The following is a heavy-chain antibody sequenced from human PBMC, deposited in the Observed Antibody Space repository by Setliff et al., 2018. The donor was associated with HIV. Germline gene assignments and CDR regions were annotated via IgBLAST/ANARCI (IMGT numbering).Heavy chain of an antibody. V-gene: IGHV4-4*07. D-gene: IGHD2-2*01. Sequence: PSETLSLTCTVSGGSISGTYYWNWIRQPAGKGLVWVGRIYKSGSSNANPSLKSRVTMSWDTSRNQFSLTLMSVTAADTAVYYCARADCTSTSCFFGLGGGFFDSWGRGALVTVSS. CDR3: ARADCTSTSCFFGLGGGFFDS. CDR2: IYKSGSS. J-gene: IGHJ4*02. CDR1: GGSISGTYY.